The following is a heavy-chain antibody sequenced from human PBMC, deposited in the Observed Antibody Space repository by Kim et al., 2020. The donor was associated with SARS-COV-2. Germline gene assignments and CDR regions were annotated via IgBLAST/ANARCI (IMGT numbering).Heavy chain of an antibody. CDR3: AGDLRGYDYVWGAGGYYYGMNV. J-gene: IGHJ6*02. D-gene: IGHD3-16*01. CDR1: GFTFSDYY. CDR2: ISSSSSYT. Sequence: GGSLRLSCAASGFTFSDYYMSWIRQAPGKGLEWVSYISSSSSYTNYADSVKGRFTISRDNAKNSLYLQMNSLRAEDTAVYYCAGDLRGYDYVWGAGGYYYGMNVWGQGTTVTVSS. V-gene: IGHV3-11*05.